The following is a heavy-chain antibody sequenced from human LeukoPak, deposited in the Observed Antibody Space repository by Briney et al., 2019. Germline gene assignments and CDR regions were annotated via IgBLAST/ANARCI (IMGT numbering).Heavy chain of an antibody. D-gene: IGHD3-22*01. J-gene: IGHJ6*02. Sequence: SQTLSPTCAISGDSVSSNSAAWNWIRQSPSRGLEWLGRTYYRSKWYNDYAVSVKSRITINPDTSKNQFSLQLNSVTPEDTAVYYCARGGYDSSGYYHEEYYYYGMDVWGQGTTVTVSS. CDR1: GDSVSSNSAA. V-gene: IGHV6-1*01. CDR3: ARGGYDSSGYYHEEYYYYGMDV. CDR2: TYYRSKWYN.